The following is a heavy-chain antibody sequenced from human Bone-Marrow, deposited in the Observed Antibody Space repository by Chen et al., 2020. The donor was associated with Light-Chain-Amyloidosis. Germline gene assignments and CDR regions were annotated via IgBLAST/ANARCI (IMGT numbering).Heavy chain of an antibody. CDR1: GEPFSSYA. CDR3: ASAPPTTFNVYAMDV. J-gene: IGHJ6*02. V-gene: IGHV1-69*04. Sequence: QVQLVQSGAEVKKPGSSVKVSCKASGEPFSSYAISWVRQAPGQGLEWVGRIILMLETTKYAQKFLGRVEITADRSTRTSHLEMTGLTFEDTAIYYCASAPPTTFNVYAMDVWGQGTTVVVSS. D-gene: IGHD3-3*02. CDR2: IILMLETT.